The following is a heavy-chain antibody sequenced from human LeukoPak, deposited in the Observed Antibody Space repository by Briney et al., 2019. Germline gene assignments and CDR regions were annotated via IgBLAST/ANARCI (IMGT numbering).Heavy chain of an antibody. CDR3: ARDYAADY. CDR1: GFTFSTYA. J-gene: IGHJ4*02. V-gene: IGHV3-23*01. D-gene: IGHD3-16*01. CDR2: ISGSGVTT. Sequence: PGGALRLSCAASGFTFSTYAMSWVRQAPGKGLEWVSGISGSGVTTYYADSVKGRFTISRDNSKKTVYLQMNSLRAEDTAVYYCARDYAADYWGQGTLVTVSS.